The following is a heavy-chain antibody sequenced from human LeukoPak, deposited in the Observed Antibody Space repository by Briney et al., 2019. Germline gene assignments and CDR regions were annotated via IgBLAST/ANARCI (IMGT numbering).Heavy chain of an antibody. CDR1: GGTFNNSV. V-gene: IGHV1-69*05. CDR3: ARDSAKSGFDY. J-gene: IGHJ4*02. CDR2: IIPVFGTP. Sequence: ASVKVSCKVSGGTFNNSVISWVRQAPGQGLEWMGGIIPVFGTPNYTQKFRDRVTITTDESTSTAHMEMSSLRAEDTAVYYCARDSAKSGFDYWGQGTLVTVSS. D-gene: IGHD1-26*01.